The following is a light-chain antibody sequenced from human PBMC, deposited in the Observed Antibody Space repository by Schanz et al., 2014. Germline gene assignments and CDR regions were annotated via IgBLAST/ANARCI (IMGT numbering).Light chain of an antibody. V-gene: IGKV4-1*01. CDR2: WAS. Sequence: DIVMTQSPDSLAVSLGERATINCKSSQSVLHSSNNKNYLAWYQHKPGQAPKLLIYWASTRESGVPDRFSGSGSGTDFTLTISSLQAEDVAVYYCQQYYSSPNTFGQGTKLEIK. CDR3: QQYYSSPNT. J-gene: IGKJ2*01. CDR1: QSVLHSSNNKNY.